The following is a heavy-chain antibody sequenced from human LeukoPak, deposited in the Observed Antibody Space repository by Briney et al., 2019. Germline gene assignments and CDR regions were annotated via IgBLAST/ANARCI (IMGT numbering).Heavy chain of an antibody. J-gene: IGHJ4*02. Sequence: WGSLRLSCAASGFTFSSYSMNWVRQAPGKGLEWVSHITASGTAMFYADSVKGRFTISRDNSKNTLYLQMNSLRAEDTAVYYCARDLFDGALSSGSLFDYWGQGTLVTVSS. V-gene: IGHV3-48*01. CDR1: GFTFSSYS. CDR3: ARDLFDGALSSGSLFDY. CDR2: ITASGTAM. D-gene: IGHD3-10*01.